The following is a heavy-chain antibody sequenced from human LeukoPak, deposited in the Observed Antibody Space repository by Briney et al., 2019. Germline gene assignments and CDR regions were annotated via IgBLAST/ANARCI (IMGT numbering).Heavy chain of an antibody. CDR3: ASSMYSSGWYQGPMYYMDV. Sequence: SETLSLTCAVYGGSFSGYYWSWIRQPPGKGLEWSEEINHSGSTNYNPSLKSRVTISVDTSKNQFSLKLSSVTAADTAVYYCASSMYSSGWYQGPMYYMDVWGKGTTVTISS. J-gene: IGHJ6*03. CDR2: INHSGST. D-gene: IGHD6-19*01. CDR1: GGSFSGYY. V-gene: IGHV4-34*01.